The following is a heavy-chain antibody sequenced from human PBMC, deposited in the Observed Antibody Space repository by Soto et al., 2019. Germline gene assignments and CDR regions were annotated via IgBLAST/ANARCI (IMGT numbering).Heavy chain of an antibody. CDR3: ARGKKDIGVVVAAKRGGAFDI. Sequence: SETLSLTCTVSGGSISSGGYYWSWIRQHPGKGLEWIGYIYYSGSTYYNPSLKSRVTISVDTSKNQFSLKLSSVTAADTAVYYCARGKKDIGVVVAAKRGGAFDIWGQGAMVTVSS. CDR1: GGSISSGGYY. V-gene: IGHV4-31*03. D-gene: IGHD2-15*01. CDR2: IYYSGST. J-gene: IGHJ3*02.